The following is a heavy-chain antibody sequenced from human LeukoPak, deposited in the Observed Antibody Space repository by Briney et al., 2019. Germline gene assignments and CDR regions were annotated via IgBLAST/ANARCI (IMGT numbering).Heavy chain of an antibody. Sequence: AGGSLRLSCAASGFIFSSYEMNWVRQAPGKGLEWVSYISSSGTTIYYADSVKGRFTISRDNAKNSLYLQMNSLRAEDTAVYYCAREDSSSSYDAFDIWGQGTMVTVSS. CDR2: ISSSGTTI. CDR1: GFIFSSYE. D-gene: IGHD6-6*01. CDR3: AREDSSSSYDAFDI. J-gene: IGHJ3*02. V-gene: IGHV3-48*03.